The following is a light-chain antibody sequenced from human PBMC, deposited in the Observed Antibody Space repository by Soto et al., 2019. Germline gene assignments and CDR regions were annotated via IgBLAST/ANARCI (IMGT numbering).Light chain of an antibody. Sequence: DVQMTQSPSTLSATVGDRVTITCRASQSISVWLAWYQQKPGKAPNLLIYQASRLESGVPSRFSGSGSGTDFTLTISCLQSEDFATYYCQQYYSFPRTFGQGTKVDIK. CDR3: QQYYSFPRT. V-gene: IGKV1-5*03. CDR1: QSISVW. CDR2: QAS. J-gene: IGKJ1*01.